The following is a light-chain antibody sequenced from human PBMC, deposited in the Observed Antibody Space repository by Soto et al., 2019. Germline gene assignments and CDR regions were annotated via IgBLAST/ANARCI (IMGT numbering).Light chain of an antibody. Sequence: QSVLTQPASVSGSPGQSITISCTGTSSDVGGYKYVSWYQQHPGKAPKLMIYEVTNRPSGVSNRFSGSKSGNTASLTVSSLQAEDEADYYCSSFSSSSTLYVFGTGTKVTVL. CDR3: SSFSSSSTLYV. J-gene: IGLJ1*01. CDR1: SSDVGGYKY. V-gene: IGLV2-14*01. CDR2: EVT.